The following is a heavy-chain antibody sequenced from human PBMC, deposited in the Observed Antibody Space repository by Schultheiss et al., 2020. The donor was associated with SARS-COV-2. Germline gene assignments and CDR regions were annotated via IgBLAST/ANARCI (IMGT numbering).Heavy chain of an antibody. J-gene: IGHJ4*02. D-gene: IGHD6-19*01. CDR3: AKDRGSSGWYTDFDY. V-gene: IGHV3-43D*04. Sequence: GGSLRLSCAASGFTFDDYAMHWVRQAPGKGLEWVSLISWDGGSTYYADSVKGRFTISRDNSKNSLYLQMNSLRAEDTALYYCAKDRGSSGWYTDFDYWGQGTLVTVSS. CDR2: ISWDGGST. CDR1: GFTFDDYA.